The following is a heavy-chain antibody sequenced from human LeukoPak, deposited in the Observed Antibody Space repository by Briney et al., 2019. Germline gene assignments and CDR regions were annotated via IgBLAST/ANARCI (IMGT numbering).Heavy chain of an antibody. D-gene: IGHD3-9*01. J-gene: IGHJ4*02. V-gene: IGHV3-21*01. Sequence: GGSLRLSCAASGFTFSSYSMNWVRQAPGKGLEWVSSIGSSSSYIYYADSVKGRFTISGDNAKNSLYLQMNSLRAEDTAVYYCARGRYYDIFGYWGQGTLVTVSS. CDR2: IGSSSSYI. CDR3: ARGRYYDIFGY. CDR1: GFTFSSYS.